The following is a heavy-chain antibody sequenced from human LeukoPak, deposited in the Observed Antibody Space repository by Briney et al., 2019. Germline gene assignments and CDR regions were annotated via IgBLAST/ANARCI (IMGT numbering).Heavy chain of an antibody. V-gene: IGHV3-23*01. J-gene: IGHJ4*02. CDR2: ISGSGGST. CDR1: GLTFSNHG. Sequence: GGTLRLSCAASGLTFSNHGMNWVRQAPGKGLEWVSAISGSGGSTYYADSVKGRFTISRDNSKNTLYLQMNSLRAEDTAVYYCAKDSYGSGSYYTSRWGQGTLVTVSS. CDR3: AKDSYGSGSYYTSR. D-gene: IGHD3-10*01.